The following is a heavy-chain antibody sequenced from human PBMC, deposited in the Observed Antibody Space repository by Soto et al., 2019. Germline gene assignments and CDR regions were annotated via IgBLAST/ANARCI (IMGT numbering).Heavy chain of an antibody. D-gene: IGHD2-8*01. J-gene: IGHJ4*02. CDR1: GYTFNTFG. CDR2: VSGYSDKR. Sequence: ASVKVSCKASGYTFNTFGITWVRQAPGQGLGWMGCVSGYSDKRDYSRKLQDRITLTADPSTTTSYMELRSLTSDDTAVYYCARGWGKYFGVNDLGGQGTLVTVPS. V-gene: IGHV1-18*01. CDR3: ARGWGKYFGVNDL.